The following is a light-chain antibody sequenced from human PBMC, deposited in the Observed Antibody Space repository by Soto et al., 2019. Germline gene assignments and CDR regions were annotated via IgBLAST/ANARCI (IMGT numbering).Light chain of an antibody. J-gene: IGLJ3*02. V-gene: IGLV2-23*01. Sequence: QSALTQPASVSGSPGQSITISCTGTSSDVGSYNLVSWYQQYPDKAPKLIIYEGTKRPSGISNRFSGSKSGNTASLTVSGLQAEDEAHYHCCSYAGGGLSLWVFGGGTKLTVL. CDR2: EGT. CDR3: CSYAGGGLSLWV. CDR1: SSDVGSYNL.